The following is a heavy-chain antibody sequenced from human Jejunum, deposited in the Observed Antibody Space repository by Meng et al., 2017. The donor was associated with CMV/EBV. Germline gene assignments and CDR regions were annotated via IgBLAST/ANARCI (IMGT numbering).Heavy chain of an antibody. CDR2: RNIGGDA. J-gene: IGHJ4*02. Sequence: RNIGGDAFYTNSVKGRFTVSRDNSKNRLSLQMGSLRAEDTALYYCAKDVDHWGQGTLVTVSS. CDR3: AKDVDH. V-gene: IGHV3-64*01.